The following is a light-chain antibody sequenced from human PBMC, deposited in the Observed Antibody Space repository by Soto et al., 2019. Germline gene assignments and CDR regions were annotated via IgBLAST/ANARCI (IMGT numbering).Light chain of an antibody. V-gene: IGLV1-44*01. CDR2: NND. J-gene: IGLJ1*01. Sequence: QSALTQPPSASGTPGQRVTNSCSGGSSNIGTNSVNWYQQLPGRAPKLLIYNNDLRPSGVPDRFSGSKSGTSASLAISGLQSEDEADYYCAAWDDSLSGFYVFRIGNKVTVL. CDR1: SSNIGTNS. CDR3: AAWDDSLSGFYV.